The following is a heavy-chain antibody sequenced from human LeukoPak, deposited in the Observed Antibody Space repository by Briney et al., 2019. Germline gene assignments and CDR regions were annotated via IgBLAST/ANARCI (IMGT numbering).Heavy chain of an antibody. J-gene: IGHJ4*02. Sequence: GGSLRLSCAASGFTFSSFGMNWVRQAPGKGLERISYISTSSLNTIHYADSVKGRFTISRDNAKNSLFLQMNSLRAEDTAVYYCARSLSTDFDYWGQGILVTVSS. CDR2: ISTSSLNTI. D-gene: IGHD5/OR15-5a*01. V-gene: IGHV3-48*04. CDR3: ARSLSTDFDY. CDR1: GFTFSSFG.